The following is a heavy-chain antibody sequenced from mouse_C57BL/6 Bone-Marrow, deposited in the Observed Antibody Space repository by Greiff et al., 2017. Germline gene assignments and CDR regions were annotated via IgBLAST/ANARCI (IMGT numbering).Heavy chain of an antibody. J-gene: IGHJ3*01. CDR1: GFTFSSYT. CDR3: ARPYYSNYGFAY. Sequence: EVMLVESGGGLVKPGGSLKISCAASGFTFSSYTMSWVRQTPEKRLEWVATISGGGGNTYYPDSVKGRFTISRDNAKNTLYLQMSSLRSEDTALYYCARPYYSNYGFAYWGQGTLVTVSA. V-gene: IGHV5-9*01. D-gene: IGHD2-5*01. CDR2: ISGGGGNT.